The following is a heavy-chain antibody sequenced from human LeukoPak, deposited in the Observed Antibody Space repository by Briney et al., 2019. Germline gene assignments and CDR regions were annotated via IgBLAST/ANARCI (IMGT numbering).Heavy chain of an antibody. V-gene: IGHV1-69*05. CDR3: ARSDCSSTSCYEYYYYMDV. Sequence: ASVKVSCKASGGTFSSYAISWVRQAPGQGLVWMGGIIPIFGTANYAQKFQGRVTITTDESSSTAYMELSSLRSEDTAVYYCARSDCSSTSCYEYYYYMDVWGKGTTVTVSS. D-gene: IGHD2-2*01. CDR1: GGTFSSYA. J-gene: IGHJ6*03. CDR2: IIPIFGTA.